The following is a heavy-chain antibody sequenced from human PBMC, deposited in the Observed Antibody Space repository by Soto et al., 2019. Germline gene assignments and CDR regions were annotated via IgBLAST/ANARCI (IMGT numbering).Heavy chain of an antibody. CDR2: ISGSGGST. CDR1: GFTFSSYA. J-gene: IGHJ4*01. D-gene: IGHD3-10*01. V-gene: IGHV3-23*01. Sequence: GGSLRLSCAASGFTFSSYAMSWVRQAPGKGLEWVSAISGSGGSTYYADSVKGRFPISRDNSKNTLYLQMNSPRAQDTALCFLSKGAATRFGVLYFYYLGEGTL. CDR3: SKGAATRFGVLYFYY.